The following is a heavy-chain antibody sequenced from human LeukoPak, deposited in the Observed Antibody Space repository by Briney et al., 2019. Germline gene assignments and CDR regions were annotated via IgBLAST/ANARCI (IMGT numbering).Heavy chain of an antibody. CDR3: ARASRDGYNQNFDH. Sequence: GESLKISCKGLGYSFSTYWNAWVRQRPGKGLEWMGIIYPGGSETRYDPSFQGQVTISAVTSTSTAYLQWSSLRASDTAMYYCARASRDGYNQNFDHWGQGTQVTVSS. V-gene: IGHV5-51*01. CDR1: GYSFSTYW. D-gene: IGHD5-24*01. J-gene: IGHJ4*02. CDR2: IYPGGSET.